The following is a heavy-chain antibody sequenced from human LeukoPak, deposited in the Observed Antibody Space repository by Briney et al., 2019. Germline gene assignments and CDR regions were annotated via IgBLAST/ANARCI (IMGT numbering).Heavy chain of an antibody. D-gene: IGHD2-15*01. CDR2: INHSGST. Sequence: SETLSLTCAVYGGSFSGYYWSWIRQPPGKGLEWIGEINHSGSTNYNPSLKSRVTISVDTSKNQFSLKLSSVTAADTAVYYCARRGGSSSLGWFDPWGQGTLVTVSS. CDR1: GGSFSGYY. J-gene: IGHJ5*02. V-gene: IGHV4-34*01. CDR3: ARRGGSSSLGWFDP.